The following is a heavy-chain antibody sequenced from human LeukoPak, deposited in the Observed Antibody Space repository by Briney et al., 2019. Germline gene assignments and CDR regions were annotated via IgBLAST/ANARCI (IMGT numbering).Heavy chain of an antibody. CDR2: IFHSGNT. Sequence: PSETLSLTCTVSGYSISSGYYWGWIRQSPGKGLEWIGSIFHSGNTYYNPSLKSRVTISVDKSKNQFSLKLSSVTAADTAVYYCARATIVVVPAAIPGAFDIWGQGTMVTVSS. V-gene: IGHV4-38-2*02. J-gene: IGHJ3*02. CDR3: ARATIVVVPAAIPGAFDI. CDR1: GYSISSGYY. D-gene: IGHD2-2*01.